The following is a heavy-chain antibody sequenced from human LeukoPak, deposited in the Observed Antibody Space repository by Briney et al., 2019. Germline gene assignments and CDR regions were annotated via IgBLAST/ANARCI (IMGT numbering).Heavy chain of an antibody. CDR1: GGSFSGYY. CDR2: INHSGST. CDR3: ARGRXEXQLXFLSFASHFDY. D-gene: IGHD2-2*01. Sequence: PSETLSLTCAVYGGSFSGYYWSWIRQPPGKGLEWIGEINHSGSTNYNPSLKSRVTISVDTSKNQFSLKLSSVTAADTAVYYCARGRXEXQLXFLSFASHFDYWGQGTLVTVSS. J-gene: IGHJ4*02. V-gene: IGHV4-34*01.